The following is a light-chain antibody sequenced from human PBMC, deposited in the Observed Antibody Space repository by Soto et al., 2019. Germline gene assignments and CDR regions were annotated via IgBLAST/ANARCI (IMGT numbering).Light chain of an antibody. CDR2: EAS. Sequence: DIQMTQSPSTLSASLGDRVTISCRASQSISSWLAWYQHKPGKAPKLLIYEASISESGVPSRFSGSGSGTQFTLTISCLQPDDFATYFCRQYHGSPWTFSQGTKV. CDR3: RQYHGSPWT. J-gene: IGKJ1*01. CDR1: QSISSW. V-gene: IGKV1-5*03.